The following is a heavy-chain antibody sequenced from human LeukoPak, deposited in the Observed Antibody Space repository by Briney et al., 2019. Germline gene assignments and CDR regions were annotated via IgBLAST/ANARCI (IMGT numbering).Heavy chain of an antibody. CDR3: PRDPSPSSSIVGATPFDY. J-gene: IGHJ4*02. CDR1: GYTFTSYY. V-gene: IGHV1-46*01. Sequence: ASVKVSCKASGYTFTSYYMHWVRQAPGQGLEWMGMINPSGGSTSYAQKFQGRVTMTRDTSTSTVYIELSSLRSDDTAVYYCPRDPSPSSSIVGATPFDYWGQGTLVTVSS. CDR2: INPSGGST. D-gene: IGHD1-26*01.